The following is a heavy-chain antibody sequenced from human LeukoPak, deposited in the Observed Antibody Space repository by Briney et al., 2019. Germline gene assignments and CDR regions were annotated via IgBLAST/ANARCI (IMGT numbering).Heavy chain of an antibody. Sequence: ASVKVSCKASGYTFTSYDINWVRQATGQGLEWMGWMNPNSGNTGYAQKFQGRVTMTRNTSISTAYMELSSLRSDDTAVYYCARDLEYSSSWYPDYWGQGTLVTVSS. CDR2: MNPNSGNT. D-gene: IGHD6-13*01. V-gene: IGHV1-8*01. CDR1: GYTFTSYD. CDR3: ARDLEYSSSWYPDY. J-gene: IGHJ4*02.